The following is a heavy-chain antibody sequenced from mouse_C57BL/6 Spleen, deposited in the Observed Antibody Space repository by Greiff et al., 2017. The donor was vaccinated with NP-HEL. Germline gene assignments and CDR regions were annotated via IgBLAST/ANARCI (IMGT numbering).Heavy chain of an antibody. CDR1: GYTFTDYN. V-gene: IGHV1-18*01. CDR2: IYPNNGGT. CDR3: ARGENYYGSSYWYFDV. D-gene: IGHD1-1*01. J-gene: IGHJ1*03. Sequence: EVQLQQSGPELVKPGASVKIPCKASGYTFTDYNMDWVKQSHGKSLEWIGDIYPNNGGTIYNQKFKGKATLTVDKSSSTAYMELRSLTSEDTAVYYCARGENYYGSSYWYFDVWGTGTTVTVSS.